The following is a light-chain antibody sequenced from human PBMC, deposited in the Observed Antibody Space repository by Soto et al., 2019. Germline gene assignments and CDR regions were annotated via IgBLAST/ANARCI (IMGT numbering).Light chain of an antibody. V-gene: IGKV3-20*01. Sequence: EIVLTQSPATLSLSPGERATLSCRASQSVSSSYLAWYQQTPGQAPRLLIYGASSRATGIPDRFSGSGSGTDFTLTISRLEPEDFAVYYCQQYGSSPPYTFGQGTKLEIK. CDR3: QQYGSSPPYT. J-gene: IGKJ2*01. CDR1: QSVSSSY. CDR2: GAS.